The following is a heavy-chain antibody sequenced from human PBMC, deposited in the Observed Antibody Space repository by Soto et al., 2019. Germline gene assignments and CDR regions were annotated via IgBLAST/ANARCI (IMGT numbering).Heavy chain of an antibody. CDR1: GYTFTSYD. Sequence: GASVKVSCKASGYTFTSYDINWVRQATGQGLEWMGWMNPNSGNTGYAQKFQGRVTMTRNTSISTAYMELSSLRSEDTAVYYCARHQELWDAFDIWGQGTMVTVSS. V-gene: IGHV1-8*01. CDR3: ARHQELWDAFDI. D-gene: IGHD2-21*01. CDR2: MNPNSGNT. J-gene: IGHJ3*02.